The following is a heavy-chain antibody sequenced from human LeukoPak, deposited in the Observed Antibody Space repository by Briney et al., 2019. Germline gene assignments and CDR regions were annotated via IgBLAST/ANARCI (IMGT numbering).Heavy chain of an antibody. CDR2: ITSSSSSI. J-gene: IGHJ4*02. CDR3: ARDNMGFDY. D-gene: IGHD2/OR15-2a*01. V-gene: IGHV3-48*01. CDR1: GFTFRSYE. Sequence: PGGSLRLSCAASGFTFRSYELNWVRQAPGKGLEWVSYITSSSSSIYYADSVKGRFTISRDNAKNSLYLQMNSLRAEDTAVYYCARDNMGFDYWGQGTLVTVYS.